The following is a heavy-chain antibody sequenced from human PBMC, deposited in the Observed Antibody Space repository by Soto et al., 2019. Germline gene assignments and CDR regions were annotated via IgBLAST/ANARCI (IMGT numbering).Heavy chain of an antibody. V-gene: IGHV1-69*13. Sequence: SVKVSCKASGGTFSSYAISWVRQAPGQGLEWMGGIIPIFGTANYAQKFQGRVTITADESTSTAYMELSSLRSEDTAVYYCARDFVVAAPVNYYYYGMDVWGQGTTVTVSS. CDR3: ARDFVVAAPVNYYYYGMDV. D-gene: IGHD2-15*01. J-gene: IGHJ6*02. CDR1: GGTFSSYA. CDR2: IIPIFGTA.